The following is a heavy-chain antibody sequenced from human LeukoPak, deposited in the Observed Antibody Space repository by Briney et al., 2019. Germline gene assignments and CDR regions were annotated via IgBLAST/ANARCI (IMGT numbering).Heavy chain of an antibody. D-gene: IGHD3-16*01. Sequence: PSETLSLTCAVSGGSMSSGVNSWSWIRQPPGKGLEWIGYMYHSGNTYYHPSFKSRVTISVDKSKNQFSLNLSSVTAADTAVYYCATITFGDAFDIWGQGTMVTASS. J-gene: IGHJ3*02. CDR3: ATITFGDAFDI. V-gene: IGHV4-30-2*01. CDR2: MYHSGNT. CDR1: GGSMSSGVNS.